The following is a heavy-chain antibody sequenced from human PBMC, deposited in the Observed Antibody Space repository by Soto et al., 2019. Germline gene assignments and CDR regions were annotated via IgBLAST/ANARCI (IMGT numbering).Heavy chain of an antibody. CDR2: IRNDGSST. J-gene: IGHJ4*02. V-gene: IGHV3-74*01. CDR1: GFTFSSYW. CDR3: ARSTWQHYFAS. Sequence: EVQLVESGGGLVQPGGSLRLSCAASGFTFSSYWMHWVRQAPGKGLVWVSRIRNDGSSTNNAESVKGRFTISRDNAKNTLYLQMNSLRAEATAVYYFARSTWQHYFASWGQGTLVTVSS.